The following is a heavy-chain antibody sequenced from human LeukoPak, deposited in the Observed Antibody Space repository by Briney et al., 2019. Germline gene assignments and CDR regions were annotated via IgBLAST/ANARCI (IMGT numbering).Heavy chain of an antibody. CDR1: GFTFSSYG. CDR3: AKDLYGSGWTPDY. D-gene: IGHD6-19*01. J-gene: IGHJ4*01. V-gene: IGHV3-30*02. Sequence: GGSLRLSCAASGFTFSSYGIHWVRQAPGKGLEWVAFIRFDGSVKYYADSVKGRFTISRDNSKNTLYLQKNNVRAEDTAVYYCAKDLYGSGWTPDYWGHGTLLTVSS. CDR2: IRFDGSVK.